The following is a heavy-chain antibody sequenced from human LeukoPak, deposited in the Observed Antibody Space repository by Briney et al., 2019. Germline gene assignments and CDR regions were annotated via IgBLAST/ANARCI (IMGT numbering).Heavy chain of an antibody. CDR1: GGSISGYY. J-gene: IGHJ4*02. CDR2: IHYTGST. Sequence: PSETLSLTCTVSGGSISGYYWSWIRQPPGKGLQFIGYIHYTGSTNYHPSLESRVTLSVDTSKNQFSLKLRSVTAADTAVYYCARLSKDTVVLPAAMAHYFDYWGQGTLVTVSS. CDR3: ARLSKDTVVLPAAMAHYFDY. V-gene: IGHV4-59*08. D-gene: IGHD2-2*01.